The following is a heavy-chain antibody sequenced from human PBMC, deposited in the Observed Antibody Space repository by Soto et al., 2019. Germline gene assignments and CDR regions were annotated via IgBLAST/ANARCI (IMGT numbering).Heavy chain of an antibody. CDR1: SGSISSYF. CDR3: ARGWSSSWPY. CDR2: KYDTGST. V-gene: IGHV4-59*01. J-gene: IGHJ4*02. Sequence: KASETLSLTCTVSSGSISSYFWSWIRQAPGKGLEWIAFKYDTGSTNYNPSLKGRVSISVDASKNQISLTVNSVTTADTAVYYCARGWSSSWPYWGQGILVTVSS. D-gene: IGHD6-13*01.